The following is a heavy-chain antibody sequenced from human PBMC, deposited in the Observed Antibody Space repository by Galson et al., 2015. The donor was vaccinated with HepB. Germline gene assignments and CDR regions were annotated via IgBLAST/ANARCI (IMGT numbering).Heavy chain of an antibody. Sequence: CAISGDSVSTNSVAWSWIRQSPSRGLEWLGRTYRRSKWYYEYAVSVKSRITIRPDTSKNQFSLQLNAVTPDDTAVYYCAREGITLILMDRYYYGMDVWGQGTTVTVSS. CDR3: AREGITLILMDRYYYGMDV. J-gene: IGHJ6*02. CDR2: TYRRSKWYY. D-gene: IGHD2-8*01. CDR1: GDSVSTNSVA. V-gene: IGHV6-1*01.